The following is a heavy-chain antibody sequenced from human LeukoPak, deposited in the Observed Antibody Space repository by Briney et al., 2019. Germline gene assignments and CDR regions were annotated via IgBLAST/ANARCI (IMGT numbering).Heavy chain of an antibody. CDR2: INGDGSST. D-gene: IGHD6-13*01. CDR1: GFTFSSYW. CDR3: ARGSSSWRNAMDV. J-gene: IGHJ6*02. V-gene: IGHV3-74*01. Sequence: GGSLRLSCVASGFTFSSYWMHWVRQAPGKGLVWVSRINGDGSSTSYADSVKGRFTISRDNAKNTLYLEMNSLRAEDSAEYYCARGSSSWRNAMDVWGQGTTVTVSS.